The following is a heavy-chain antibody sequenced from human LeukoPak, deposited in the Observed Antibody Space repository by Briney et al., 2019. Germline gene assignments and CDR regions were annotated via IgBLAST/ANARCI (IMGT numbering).Heavy chain of an antibody. Sequence: ASVKVSCKASGYTFTSYYMHWVRQAPGQGLEWMGIINPSGGSTSYAQKFQGRVTMTRDTSTSTVYMELSSLRSEDTAVYYCARDFPYYDFWSGYLGYWGQGTLVIVSS. CDR3: ARDFPYYDFWSGYLGY. J-gene: IGHJ4*02. CDR1: GYTFTSYY. CDR2: INPSGGST. D-gene: IGHD3-3*01. V-gene: IGHV1-46*01.